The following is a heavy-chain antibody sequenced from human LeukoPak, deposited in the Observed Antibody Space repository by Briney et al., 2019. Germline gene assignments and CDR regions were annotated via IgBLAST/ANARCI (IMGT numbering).Heavy chain of an antibody. J-gene: IGHJ4*01. CDR2: IKSKVDGGTT. CDR1: GLTFSDPW. V-gene: IGHV3-15*01. CDR3: TTAYFDF. Sequence: PGGSLRLSCAVSGLTFSDPWMNWVRQAPGKGLEWVGHIKSKVDGGTTDYAAPVKGRFTISRDDSKTMVFLEMDSLKTEDTAVYYCTTAYFDFWGQEPWSPSPQ.